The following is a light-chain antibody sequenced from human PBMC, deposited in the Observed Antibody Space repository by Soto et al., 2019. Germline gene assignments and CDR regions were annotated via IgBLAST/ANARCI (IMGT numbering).Light chain of an antibody. Sequence: EIVLTQSPATLSLSPGERATLSCRARQSVSSYLAWYHQKPGQAPRLLIYDASNRATGIPARFSGSGSGTDFTLTIISLEPEDFAVYYCQQRSNWPRWTFGQGTKVDIK. CDR2: DAS. J-gene: IGKJ1*01. V-gene: IGKV3-11*01. CDR3: QQRSNWPRWT. CDR1: QSVSSY.